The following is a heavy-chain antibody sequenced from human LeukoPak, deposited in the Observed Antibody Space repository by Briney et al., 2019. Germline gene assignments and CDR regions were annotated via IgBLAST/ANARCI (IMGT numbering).Heavy chain of an antibody. CDR2: IIPIFGTA. J-gene: IGHJ3*02. Sequence: ASVKVSCKASGGTFSSYAISWVRQAPGQGLEWMGGIIPIFGTANYAQKFQGRVTITTDESTSTAYMELSSLRSEDTAVYYCARDTTAYYDSGGYYYADAFDIWGQGTMVTVSS. CDR3: ARDTTAYYDSGGYYYADAFDI. V-gene: IGHV1-69*05. D-gene: IGHD3-22*01. CDR1: GGTFSSYA.